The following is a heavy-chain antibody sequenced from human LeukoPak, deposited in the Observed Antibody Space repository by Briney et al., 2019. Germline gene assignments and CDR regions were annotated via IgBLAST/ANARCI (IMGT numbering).Heavy chain of an antibody. D-gene: IGHD6-13*01. V-gene: IGHV3-23*01. CDR3: AKDDSSSWLFDY. CDR1: GFTFSSYA. J-gene: IGHJ4*02. Sequence: GGSLRLSCAASGFTFSSYAMSWVRQAPGKGLEWVSAISASGDATFYADSVKGRFTISRDNSKNTLYLQMNCLRAEDTAVYYCAKDDSSSWLFDYWGQGTLVTVSS. CDR2: ISASGDAT.